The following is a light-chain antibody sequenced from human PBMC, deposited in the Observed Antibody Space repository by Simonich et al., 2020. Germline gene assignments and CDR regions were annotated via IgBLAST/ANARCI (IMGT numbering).Light chain of an antibody. CDR1: QSVLYSSNNKNY. Sequence: DIVMTQSPDSLAVSLGERATINCKSSQSVLYSSNNKNYLAWYQPKPGQPPTLLIYWASTRESGVPDRFSGSGSGTDFTLTISSLQAEDVAVYYCQQYYSTPYTFGQGTKLEIK. J-gene: IGKJ2*01. CDR3: QQYYSTPYT. CDR2: WAS. V-gene: IGKV4-1*01.